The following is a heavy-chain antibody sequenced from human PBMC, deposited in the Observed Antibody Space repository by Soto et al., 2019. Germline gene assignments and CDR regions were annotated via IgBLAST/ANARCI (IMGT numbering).Heavy chain of an antibody. Sequence: EVQLVESGGGLVQPGGSLRLSCTASGFAVRHNYMTWVRQAPGKGLEWVSLIYSGGDTAYADSVKGRFTISRHTSQNTLYLKMNSRRAEDTAVYYCARKTDSLPSGGDVWGKGTAVTVSS. D-gene: IGHD3-10*01. CDR2: IYSGGDT. J-gene: IGHJ6*01. V-gene: IGHV3-53*04. CDR1: GFAVRHNY. CDR3: ARKTDSLPSGGDV.